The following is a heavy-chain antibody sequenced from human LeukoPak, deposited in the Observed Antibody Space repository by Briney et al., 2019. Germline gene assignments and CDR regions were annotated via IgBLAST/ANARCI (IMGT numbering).Heavy chain of an antibody. CDR1: GGSISSSSYY. CDR3: AKQPAPTRRIAAAGTTD. D-gene: IGHD6-13*01. V-gene: IGHV4-39*01. Sequence: NPSETLSLTCTVSGGSISSSSYYWGWIRQPPGKGLEWIGIIYYSGSTYYNPSLKSRVTISVDTSKNQFSLKLSSVTAADTAVYYCAKQPAPTRRIAAAGTTDWGQGTLVTVSS. J-gene: IGHJ4*02. CDR2: IYYSGST.